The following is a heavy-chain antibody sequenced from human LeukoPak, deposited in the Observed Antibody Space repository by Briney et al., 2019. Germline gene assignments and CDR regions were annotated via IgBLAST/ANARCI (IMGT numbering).Heavy chain of an antibody. D-gene: IGHD6-19*01. Sequence: AGTLSLTCTVSGVPTSDYYWSWVRQPPGKGLERIGYIYYSGNTHYNHALKSRVTISIDTSKNKFSLKLSSVTAADTAVYYCAREVAVAGSLWDYWGQGTLVTVSS. V-gene: IGHV4-59*01. CDR2: IYYSGNT. CDR1: GVPTSDYY. CDR3: AREVAVAGSLWDY. J-gene: IGHJ4*02.